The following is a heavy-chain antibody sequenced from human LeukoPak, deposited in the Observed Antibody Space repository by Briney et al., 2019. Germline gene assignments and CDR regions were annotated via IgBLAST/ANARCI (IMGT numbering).Heavy chain of an antibody. J-gene: IGHJ4*02. CDR2: ISAIGGST. Sequence: GGSLRLSCAASGFTFNTYAMSWVRQAPGKGLEWVSTISAIGGSTYYADSVKGRFTISRDNSKNTLYLQMNSLRAEDTAMYYCAKDSDGSGSLDYWGQGTLVTVSS. D-gene: IGHD3-10*01. V-gene: IGHV3-23*01. CDR3: AKDSDGSGSLDY. CDR1: GFTFNTYA.